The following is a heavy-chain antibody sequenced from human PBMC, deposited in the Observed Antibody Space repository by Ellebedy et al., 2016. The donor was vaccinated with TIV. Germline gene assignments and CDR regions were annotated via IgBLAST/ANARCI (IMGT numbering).Heavy chain of an antibody. V-gene: IGHV1-18*01. CDR3: ARGLGFGDYDSSGYCDY. CDR2: ISAYNGNT. D-gene: IGHD3-22*01. J-gene: IGHJ4*02. CDR1: GYTFTSYG. Sequence: ASVKVSXXASGYTFTSYGISWVRQAPGQGLEWMGWISAYNGNTNYAQKLQGRVTMTTDTSTSTAYMELRSLRSDDTAVYYCARGLGFGDYDSSGYCDYWGQGTLVTVSS.